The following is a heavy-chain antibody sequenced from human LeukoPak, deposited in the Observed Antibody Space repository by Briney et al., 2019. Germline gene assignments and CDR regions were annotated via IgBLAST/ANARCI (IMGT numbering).Heavy chain of an antibody. CDR3: ARGEQLTDAFDI. J-gene: IGHJ3*02. D-gene: IGHD6-13*01. Sequence: SETLSPTCTVSGGSVSSGSYYWSWIRQPPGKGLEWTGYIYYSGSTNYNPSLKSRVTISVDTSKNQFSLKLSSVTAADTAVYYCARGEQLTDAFDIWGQGTMVTVSS. CDR1: GGSVSSGSYY. V-gene: IGHV4-61*01. CDR2: IYYSGST.